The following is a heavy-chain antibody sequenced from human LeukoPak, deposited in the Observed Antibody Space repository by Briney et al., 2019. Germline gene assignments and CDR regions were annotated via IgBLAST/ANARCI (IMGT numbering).Heavy chain of an antibody. J-gene: IGHJ4*02. D-gene: IGHD2-15*01. Sequence: TSETLSLTCTVSGGSISSSSYYWGWIRQPPGKGLEWIGSIYYSGSTYYNPSLKSRVTISVDTSKNQFSLKLSSVTAADTAVYYCARGRLSTIDYWGQGTLVTVSS. CDR1: GGSISSSSYY. CDR2: IYYSGST. CDR3: ARGRLSTIDY. V-gene: IGHV4-39*01.